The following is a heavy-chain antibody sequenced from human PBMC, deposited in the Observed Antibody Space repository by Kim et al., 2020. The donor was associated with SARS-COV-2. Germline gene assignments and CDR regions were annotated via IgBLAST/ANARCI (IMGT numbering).Heavy chain of an antibody. CDR3: ARVGGGSWSVYYYYGMDI. Sequence: ASVKVSCKTSGYTFTSYAISWVRQAPGQGLEWMGWINTNAGKPTYAQGFTERLIFTLDTSVRTAYLQISSLKAEDTAVYYCARVGGGSWSVYYYYGMDICGPGTTVTASS. D-gene: IGHD6-13*01. CDR1: GYTFTSYA. CDR2: INTNAGKP. V-gene: IGHV7-4-1*02. J-gene: IGHJ6*02.